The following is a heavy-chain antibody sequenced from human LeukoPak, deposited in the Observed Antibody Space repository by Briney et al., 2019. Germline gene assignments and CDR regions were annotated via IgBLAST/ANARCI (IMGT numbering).Heavy chain of an antibody. Sequence: PSETLSLTCAVYGGSFSGYYWSWIRQPPGKGLEWIGEINHSGSTNYIPSLKSRVTISVDTSKNQFSLKLSSVTAADTAVYYCARAHEGNYYDSSGYSDAFDIWGQGTMVTVSS. J-gene: IGHJ3*02. CDR1: GGSFSGYY. CDR2: INHSGST. V-gene: IGHV4-34*01. CDR3: ARAHEGNYYDSSGYSDAFDI. D-gene: IGHD3-22*01.